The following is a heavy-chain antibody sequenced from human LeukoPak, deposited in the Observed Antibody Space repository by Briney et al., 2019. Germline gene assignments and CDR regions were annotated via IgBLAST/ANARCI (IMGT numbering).Heavy chain of an antibody. D-gene: IGHD3-22*01. CDR1: GGSISSSNW. Sequence: PSGTLSLTCAVSGGSISSSNWWSWVRQPPGKGLEWIGEIYHSGSTNYNPSLKSRVTISVDKSKNQFSLKLSSVTAADTAVYYCARLRDYYDSSGYYRRGKRYFDYWGQGTLVTVSS. V-gene: IGHV4-4*02. CDR2: IYHSGST. CDR3: ARLRDYYDSSGYYRRGKRYFDY. J-gene: IGHJ4*02.